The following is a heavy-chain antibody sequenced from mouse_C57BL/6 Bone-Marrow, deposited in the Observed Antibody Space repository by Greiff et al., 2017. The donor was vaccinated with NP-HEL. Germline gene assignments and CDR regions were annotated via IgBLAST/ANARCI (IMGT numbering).Heavy chain of an antibody. D-gene: IGHD1-1*01. V-gene: IGHV3-1*01. CDR2: ISYSGST. CDR1: GYSITSGYD. J-gene: IGHJ1*03. CDR3: ARDRETTGERGYFDV. Sequence: EVQLVESGPGMVKPSQSLSLTCTVTGYSITSGYDWHWIRHFPGNKLEWMGYISYSGSTNYNPSLKSRISITHDTSKHHFFLQLNSVTTEDTATYYCARDRETTGERGYFDVWGTGTTVTVSS.